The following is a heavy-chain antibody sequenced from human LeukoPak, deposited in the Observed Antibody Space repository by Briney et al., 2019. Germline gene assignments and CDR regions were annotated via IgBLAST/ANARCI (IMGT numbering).Heavy chain of an antibody. Sequence: GGSLRLSCAASGFTFSSYAMSWVRQAPGKGLEWVSAXXGSXXXTYYADSVKGRFTISRDNSKNTLYLQMNSLRAEDTAVYYXXXDXHRNYYDSSGYXLNFDYWGQGTLVTVSS. CDR1: GFTFSSYA. CDR3: XXDXHRNYYDSSGYXLNFDY. V-gene: IGHV3-23*01. D-gene: IGHD3-22*01. J-gene: IGHJ4*02. CDR2: XXGSXXXT.